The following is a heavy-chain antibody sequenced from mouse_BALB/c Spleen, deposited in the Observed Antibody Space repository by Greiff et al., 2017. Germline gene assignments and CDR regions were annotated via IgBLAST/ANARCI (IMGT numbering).Heavy chain of an antibody. CDR2: ILPGSGST. CDR3: ARSNYYGSSPYYYAMDY. D-gene: IGHD1-1*01. Sequence: QVQLQQSGAELMKPGASVKISCKATGYTFSSYWIEWVKQRPGHGLEWIGEILPGSGSTNYNEKFKGKATFTADTSSNTAYMQLSSLTSEDSAVYYCARSNYYGSSPYYYAMDYWGQGTSVTVSS. CDR1: GYTFSSYW. V-gene: IGHV1-9*01. J-gene: IGHJ4*01.